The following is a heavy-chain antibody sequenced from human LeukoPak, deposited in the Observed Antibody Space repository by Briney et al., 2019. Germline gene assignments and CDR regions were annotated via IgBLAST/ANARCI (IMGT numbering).Heavy chain of an antibody. Sequence: GASVKVSCKASGYTFTSYGISWVRQAPGQGLEWMGWISAYNGNTHYAQKLQGRVTMTTDTSTSTVYMELRSLRSDDTAVYYCARSLVVGATYPYHWGQGTLVTVSS. CDR3: ARSLVVGATYPYH. V-gene: IGHV1-18*01. D-gene: IGHD1-26*01. CDR2: ISAYNGNT. CDR1: GYTFTSYG. J-gene: IGHJ5*02.